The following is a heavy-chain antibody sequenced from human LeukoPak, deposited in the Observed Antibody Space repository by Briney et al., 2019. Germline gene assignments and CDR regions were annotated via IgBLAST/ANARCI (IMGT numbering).Heavy chain of an antibody. CDR1: GFTFSDYY. J-gene: IGHJ4*02. CDR3: ARDKDSSSPLDY. Sequence: GGSLRLSCAASGFTFSDYYMSWIRQAPGKGLEWVSYISSSGSTIYYADSVKGRFTISRDNTKNSLYLQMNSLRAEDTAVYYCARDKDSSSPLDYWGQGTLVTVSS. D-gene: IGHD6-6*01. CDR2: ISSSGSTI. V-gene: IGHV3-11*04.